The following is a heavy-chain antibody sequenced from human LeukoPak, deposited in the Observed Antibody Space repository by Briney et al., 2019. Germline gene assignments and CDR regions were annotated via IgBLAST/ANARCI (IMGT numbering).Heavy chain of an antibody. J-gene: IGHJ4*02. CDR3: ARLAGGYGSGSYYKSHFDY. CDR2: ICYSGST. Sequence: SETLSLTCTVSGGSISSSSYYWGWIRQPPGKGLEWIGSICYSGSTYYNPSLKSRVTISVDTSKNQFSLKLSSVTAADTAVYYCARLAGGYGSGSYYKSHFDYWGQGTLVTVSS. D-gene: IGHD3-10*01. CDR1: GGSISSSSYY. V-gene: IGHV4-39*01.